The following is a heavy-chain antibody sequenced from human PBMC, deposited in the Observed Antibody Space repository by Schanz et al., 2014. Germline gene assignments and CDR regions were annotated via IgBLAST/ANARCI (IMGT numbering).Heavy chain of an antibody. V-gene: IGHV3-23*04. CDR1: GLQLRNNA. CDR3: AKDFTGSGIFFNS. J-gene: IGHJ5*01. D-gene: IGHD3-10*01. Sequence: EVQLVESGGALEHRGGSLKPPCQPPGLQLRNNAISWARKAPGKGLEWVSAISGSGDNTFYADSVRGRFTISRDNSRNTLYLQMNSLRAEDTAVYYCAKDFTGSGIFFNSWGQGTLVSVSS. CDR2: ISGSGDNT.